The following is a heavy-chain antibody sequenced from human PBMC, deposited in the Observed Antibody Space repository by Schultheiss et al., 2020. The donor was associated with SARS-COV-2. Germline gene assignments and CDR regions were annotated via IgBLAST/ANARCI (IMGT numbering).Heavy chain of an antibody. J-gene: IGHJ4*02. Sequence: SETLSLTCTVSGGSISSYYWSWIRQPAGKGLEWIGYIYYSGSTNYNPSLKSRVTISVDTSKNQFSLKLSSVTAADTAVYYCARELPDSSSSHFDYWGQGTLVTVSS. CDR1: GGSISSYY. D-gene: IGHD6-13*01. V-gene: IGHV4-59*12. CDR3: ARELPDSSSSHFDY. CDR2: IYYSGST.